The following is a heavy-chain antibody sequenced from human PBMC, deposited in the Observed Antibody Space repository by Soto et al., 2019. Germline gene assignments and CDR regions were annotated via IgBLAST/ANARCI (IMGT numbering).Heavy chain of an antibody. Sequence: QVQLVESGGGVVQPGRSLRLSCAASGFTFSSYAMHWVRQAPGKGLEWVAVISYDGSNKYYADSVKGRFTISRDNSKNTLYLQMNSLRAEDTAVYYCARDAMSSYDSSGYPDYWGQGTLVTVSS. CDR3: ARDAMSSYDSSGYPDY. V-gene: IGHV3-30-3*01. J-gene: IGHJ4*02. D-gene: IGHD3-22*01. CDR2: ISYDGSNK. CDR1: GFTFSSYA.